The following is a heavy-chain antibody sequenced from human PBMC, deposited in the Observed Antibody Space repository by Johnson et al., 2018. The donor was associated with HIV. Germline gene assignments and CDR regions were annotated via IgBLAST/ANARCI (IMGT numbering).Heavy chain of an antibody. CDR1: GFTFSTYD. D-gene: IGHD2-8*02. CDR2: IGTAGDT. J-gene: IGHJ3*02. CDR3: ARTGVLGALDI. Sequence: VQLVESGGGLVQPGGSLRLSCAASGFTFSTYDMYWVRQATGKGLEWVSTIGTAGDTYYAGSVKGRFTISRENANNSLYLQMNSLRAGDTAVYYCARTGVLGALDIWGQGTMVTVSS. V-gene: IGHV3-13*01.